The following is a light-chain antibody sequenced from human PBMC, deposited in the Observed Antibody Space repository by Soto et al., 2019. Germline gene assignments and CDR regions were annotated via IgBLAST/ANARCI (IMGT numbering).Light chain of an antibody. CDR3: CSYAGSYSFNV. CDR1: SXDVGAYKF. Sequence: QSVLTQPRSVSGSPGQAVTISCTGTSXDVGAYKFVSWYQQHPGKAPKLMIYAVSKRPSGVPDRFSGSKSGNTASLTISGLQAEDEADYYCCSYAGSYSFNVFGTGTKVTVL. J-gene: IGLJ1*01. V-gene: IGLV2-11*01. CDR2: AVS.